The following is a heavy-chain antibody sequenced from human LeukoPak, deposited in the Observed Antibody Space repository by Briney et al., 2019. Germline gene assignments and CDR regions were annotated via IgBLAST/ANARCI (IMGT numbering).Heavy chain of an antibody. D-gene: IGHD5-12*01. CDR3: ASHGGKSGYDYPLGT. Sequence: ASVKVSCKASGYTFASYGISWVRQAPGQGLEWMGGIIPIFGTANYAQKFQGRVTITADESTSTAYMELSSLGSEDTAVYYCASHGGKSGYDYPLGTWGQGTLVTVSS. J-gene: IGHJ4*02. CDR1: GYTFASYG. V-gene: IGHV1-69*13. CDR2: IIPIFGTA.